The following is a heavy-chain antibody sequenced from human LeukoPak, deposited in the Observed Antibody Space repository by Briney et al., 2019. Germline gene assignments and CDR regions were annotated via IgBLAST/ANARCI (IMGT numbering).Heavy chain of an antibody. CDR1: GGSISSYY. CDR3: ARNAMLYFYMDV. V-gene: IGHV4-59*01. D-gene: IGHD2-2*01. J-gene: IGHJ6*03. CDR2: IYYSGST. Sequence: PSETLSLTCTVSGGSISSYYWSWIRQPPGKGLEWIGYIYYSGSTNYNPSLKSRVTISVDTSKNQFSLKLSSVTAVDTAVYYCARNAMLYFYMDVWGKGTTVTVSS.